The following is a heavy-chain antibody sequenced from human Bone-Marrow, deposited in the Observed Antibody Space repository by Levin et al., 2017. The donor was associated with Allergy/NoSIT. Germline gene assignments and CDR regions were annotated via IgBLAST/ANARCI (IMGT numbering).Heavy chain of an antibody. CDR1: GLSLNNYG. CDR2: ISYDGGNK. J-gene: IGHJ4*02. V-gene: IGHV3-30*18. CDR3: AKDSYVLTGYYDY. Sequence: PGGSLRLSCAASGLSLNNYGMHWVRQAPGKGLEWVAVISYDGGNKYFIDSVKGRFTLSRDNSKNTVFLQMDDLRAEDTAVYYCAKDSYVLTGYYDYWGQGTLVAVSS. D-gene: IGHD3-9*01.